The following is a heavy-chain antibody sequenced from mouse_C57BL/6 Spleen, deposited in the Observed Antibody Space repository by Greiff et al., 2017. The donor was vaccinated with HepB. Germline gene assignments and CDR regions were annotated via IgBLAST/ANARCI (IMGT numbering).Heavy chain of an antibody. J-gene: IGHJ3*01. CDR3: TYYYGRFAY. CDR2: IDPENGDT. D-gene: IGHD1-1*01. V-gene: IGHV14-4*01. CDR1: GFNIKDDY. Sequence: EVQLQQSGAELVRPGASVKLSCTASGFNIKDDYMHWVKQRPEQGLEWIGWIDPENGDTEYASKFQGKATITADTSSNTAYLQLSSLTSEDTAVYYCTYYYGRFAYWGQGTLVTVSA.